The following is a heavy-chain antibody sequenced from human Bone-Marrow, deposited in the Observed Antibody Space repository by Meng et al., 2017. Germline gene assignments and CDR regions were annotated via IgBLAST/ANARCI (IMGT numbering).Heavy chain of an antibody. Sequence: GQLQEEGPRLVKPSQTLSRTCTVSGGSISSGDYYWSWIRQPPGKGLEWIGYIYYSGRTYYNASLKSRVTISVDTSKNQFSLKLSSVTAADTAVYYCARGGYCSGGSCNWGQGTLVTVSS. J-gene: IGHJ4*02. CDR3: ARGGYCSGGSCN. CDR1: GGSISSGDYY. V-gene: IGHV4-30-4*01. D-gene: IGHD2-15*01. CDR2: IYYSGRT.